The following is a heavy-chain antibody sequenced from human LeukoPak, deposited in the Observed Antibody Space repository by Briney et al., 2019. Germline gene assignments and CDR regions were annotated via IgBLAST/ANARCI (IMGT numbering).Heavy chain of an antibody. J-gene: IGHJ6*02. CDR3: ARGLWSYYYYYGMDV. Sequence: ASVKVSCKASGYTFTSYDINWVRQATGQGLEWMGWMNPNSGNTGYAQKFQDRVTMTRNTSISTAYMELSSLRSEDTAVYYCARGLWSYYYYYGMDVWGQGTTVTVSS. D-gene: IGHD1-1*01. CDR1: GYTFTSYD. V-gene: IGHV1-8*01. CDR2: MNPNSGNT.